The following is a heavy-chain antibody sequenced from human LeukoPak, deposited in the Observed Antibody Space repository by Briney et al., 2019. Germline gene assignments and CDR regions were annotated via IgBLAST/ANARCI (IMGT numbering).Heavy chain of an antibody. CDR2: INPNSGGT. V-gene: IGHV1-2*02. CDR3: ARERYCSGGSCYSVGYFDY. J-gene: IGHJ4*02. Sequence: GASVKVSCKASGYTFISYYMHWVRQAPGQGLEWMGWINPNSGGTSYAQKFQGRVTMTRDTSISTAYMELSRLRSDDTAVYYCARERYCSGGSCYSVGYFDYWGQGTLVTVSS. CDR1: GYTFISYY. D-gene: IGHD2-15*01.